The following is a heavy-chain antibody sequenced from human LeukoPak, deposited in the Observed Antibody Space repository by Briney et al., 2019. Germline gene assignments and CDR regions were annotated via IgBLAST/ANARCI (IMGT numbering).Heavy chain of an antibody. CDR1: GGSFSGYY. CDR2: INHSGST. CDR3: ARGRGSSWSPYNWFDP. V-gene: IGHV4-34*01. Sequence: SETLSLTCAVYGGSFSGYYWSWIRQPPGKGLEWIGEINHSGSTNYNPSLKSRVTISVDTSKNQSSLKLSSVTAADTAVYYCARGRGSSWSPYNWFDPWGQGTLVTVSS. J-gene: IGHJ5*02. D-gene: IGHD6-13*01.